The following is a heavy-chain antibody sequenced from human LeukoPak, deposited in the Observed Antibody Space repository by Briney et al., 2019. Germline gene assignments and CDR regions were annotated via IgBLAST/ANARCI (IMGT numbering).Heavy chain of an antibody. CDR3: ARVDSSNWYESRGYFDY. CDR2: IYYSGNT. CDR1: GDSISSYY. J-gene: IGHJ4*02. D-gene: IGHD6-13*01. Sequence: PSETLSLTCTVSGDSISSYYWSWIRQPPGKGLEWIGYIYYSGNTNYNPSLKSRVTISVDTSKNQFSLKLSSVTAADTAVYYCARVDSSNWYESRGYFDYWGQGTLVTVSS. V-gene: IGHV4-59*01.